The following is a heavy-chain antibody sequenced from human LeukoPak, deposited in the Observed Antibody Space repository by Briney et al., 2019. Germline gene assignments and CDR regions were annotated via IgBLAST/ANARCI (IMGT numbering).Heavy chain of an antibody. CDR3: ARDPIMGARGYFDY. D-gene: IGHD1-26*01. CDR1: GFTFSTYT. Sequence: GGSLRLSCAASGFTFSTYTMNWVRQAPGKGLEWVSLIGPSTTSIAYADPVKGRFTISRDNAKNSLYLQMNSLRAEDTAVYYCARDPIMGARGYFDYWGQGTLVTVSS. V-gene: IGHV3-48*01. J-gene: IGHJ4*02. CDR2: IGPSTTSI.